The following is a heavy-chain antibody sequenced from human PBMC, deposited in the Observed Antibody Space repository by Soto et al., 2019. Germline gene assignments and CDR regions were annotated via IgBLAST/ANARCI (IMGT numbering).Heavy chain of an antibody. Sequence: QVQLVESGGGVVQPGRSLRLSCAASGFTFSSYGMHWVRQAPGKGLEWVAVISYDGSNKYYADSVKGRFTISRDNSKNTLYLQMNSLRAEDTAVYYCAKDQSSGRHYYSYGMDVWGQGTTVTVSS. D-gene: IGHD6-19*01. CDR2: ISYDGSNK. V-gene: IGHV3-30*18. CDR1: GFTFSSYG. CDR3: AKDQSSGRHYYSYGMDV. J-gene: IGHJ6*02.